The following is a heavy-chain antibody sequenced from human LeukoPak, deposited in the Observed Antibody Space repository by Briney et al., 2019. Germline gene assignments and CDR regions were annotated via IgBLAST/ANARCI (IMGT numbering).Heavy chain of an antibody. Sequence: GGSLRLSCAASGFTLSSYWMNWVRQAPGKGLEWVANIKQDGSVKNYVDSVKGRFTISRDNAKNSLYLQMNSLRAEDTAVYYCARDPVGAPYYDYWGQGTLATVSS. D-gene: IGHD1-26*01. CDR1: GFTLSSYW. CDR3: ARDPVGAPYYDY. J-gene: IGHJ4*02. CDR2: IKQDGSVK. V-gene: IGHV3-7*01.